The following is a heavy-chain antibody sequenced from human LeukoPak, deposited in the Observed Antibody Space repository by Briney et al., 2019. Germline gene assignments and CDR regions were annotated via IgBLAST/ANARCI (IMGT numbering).Heavy chain of an antibody. J-gene: IGHJ4*02. V-gene: IGHV3-33*01. CDR3: ARGGSIVVVNGGYYFDY. Sequence: PGRSLRLSCAASGFTFSSYGMHWVRQAPGKGLEWVAVIWHDGSNKYYADSVKGRFTISRDNSKNTLYLQMNSLRAEDTAVYYCARGGSIVVVNGGYYFDYWGQGTLVTVSS. CDR1: GFTFSSYG. CDR2: IWHDGSNK. D-gene: IGHD3-22*01.